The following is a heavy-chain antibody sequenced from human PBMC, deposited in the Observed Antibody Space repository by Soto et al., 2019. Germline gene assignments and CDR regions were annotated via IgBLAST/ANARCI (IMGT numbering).Heavy chain of an antibody. D-gene: IGHD3-16*01. V-gene: IGHV4-4*07. J-gene: IGHJ6*02. Sequence: SETLSLTCTFSCGSISSYYWSWIRQPAGKGLEWIGRIYTSGSTNYNPSLKSRVTMSVDTSKNQFSLKLSSVTAADTAVYYCARNPYDYVWGSYYYYYYGMDVWGQGTTVTVSS. CDR3: ARNPYDYVWGSYYYYYYGMDV. CDR1: CGSISSYY. CDR2: IYTSGST.